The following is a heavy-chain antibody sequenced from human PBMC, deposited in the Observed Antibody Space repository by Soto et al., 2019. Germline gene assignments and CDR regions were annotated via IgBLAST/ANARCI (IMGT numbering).Heavy chain of an antibody. Sequence: ASVKVSCKASGGTFSSYAISWVRQAPGQGLEWMGGIIPIFGTANYAQKFQGRVTITADESTSTAYMELSSLRSEDTAVYYCARGPPGIAVAGWFDPWGQGTLVTVSS. CDR1: GGTFSSYA. J-gene: IGHJ5*02. CDR2: IIPIFGTA. D-gene: IGHD6-19*01. CDR3: ARGPPGIAVAGWFDP. V-gene: IGHV1-69*13.